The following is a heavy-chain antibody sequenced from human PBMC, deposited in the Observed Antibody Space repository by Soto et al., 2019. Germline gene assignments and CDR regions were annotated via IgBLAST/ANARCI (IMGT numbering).Heavy chain of an antibody. D-gene: IGHD2-2*01. Sequence: QVQLVQSGAEVKKPGASVKVSCKASGYTFTSYGISWVRQAPGQGLEWMGWISAYNGNTNYAQKLQGRVTMTTDTPTSTDYMELRSLRSDDTAVYYCARDHEDIVVVPAAYNDYWGQGTLVTVSS. CDR2: ISAYNGNT. CDR1: GYTFTSYG. J-gene: IGHJ4*02. CDR3: ARDHEDIVVVPAAYNDY. V-gene: IGHV1-18*01.